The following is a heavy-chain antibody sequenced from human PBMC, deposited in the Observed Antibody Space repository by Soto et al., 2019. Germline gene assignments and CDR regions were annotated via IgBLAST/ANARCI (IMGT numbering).Heavy chain of an antibody. CDR1: GFTFSSYA. Sequence: PGGSLRLSCAASGFTFSSYAMHWVRQAPGKGLEWVAVISYDGSNKYYADSVKGRFTISRDNAKNSLYLQMNSLRAEDTALYYCAKDRGRCSGGSCFYAFDIWGQGTMVTVSS. CDR2: ISYDGSNK. J-gene: IGHJ3*02. V-gene: IGHV3-30-3*01. D-gene: IGHD2-15*01. CDR3: AKDRGRCSGGSCFYAFDI.